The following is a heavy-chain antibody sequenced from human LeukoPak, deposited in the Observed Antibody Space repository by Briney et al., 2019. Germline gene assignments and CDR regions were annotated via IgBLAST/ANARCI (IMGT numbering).Heavy chain of an antibody. J-gene: IGHJ5*02. V-gene: IGHV3-30*03. D-gene: IGHD3-16*01. CDR1: GFSIGNHG. CDR3: ARDWGSSGWYNWFDP. CDR2: ISHDGGAK. Sequence: PGTSLRLSCGVSGFSIGNHGMHWIRQAPDKGLEWVAMISHDGGAKYYGDSVKGRLTISRDNSGNTLYLQMNSLRVEDTAVYYCARDWGSSGWYNWFDPWGQGILVTVSS.